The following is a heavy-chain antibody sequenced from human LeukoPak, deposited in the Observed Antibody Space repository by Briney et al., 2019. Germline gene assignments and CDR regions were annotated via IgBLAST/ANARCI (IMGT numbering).Heavy chain of an antibody. J-gene: IGHJ4*02. CDR1: GYTFTSNY. Sequence: ASVKVSCKAFGYTFTSNYMHWVRQAPGQGPEWMGVISPSGGSTTYAQKFQGRVTMTSDMSTNTLYMELSSLRSEDTAVYYCARGVPLGYCTYGVCYPPYYFDYWGQGTLVTASS. D-gene: IGHD2-8*01. CDR3: ARGVPLGYCTYGVCYPPYYFDY. CDR2: ISPSGGST. V-gene: IGHV1-46*01.